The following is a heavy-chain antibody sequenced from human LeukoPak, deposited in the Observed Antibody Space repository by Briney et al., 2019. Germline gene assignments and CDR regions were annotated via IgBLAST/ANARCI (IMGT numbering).Heavy chain of an antibody. CDR1: GFTFSNYA. CDR2: ISGSGGST. J-gene: IGHJ4*02. D-gene: IGHD3-3*01. Sequence: GGSLRLSCAASGFTFSNYAMSWVRQAPGKGLEWVSAISGSGGSTYYADSVKGRFTISRDNSKNTLYLQMNSLRAEDTAVYYCARTYYDFWSGYSDYYFDYWGQGTLVTVSS. V-gene: IGHV3-23*01. CDR3: ARTYYDFWSGYSDYYFDY.